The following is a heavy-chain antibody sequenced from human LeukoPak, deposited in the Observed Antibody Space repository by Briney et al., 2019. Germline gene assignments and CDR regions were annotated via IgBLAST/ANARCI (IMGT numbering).Heavy chain of an antibody. CDR3: ARVLDSGYSDY. J-gene: IGHJ4*02. Sequence: GGSLRLSCAASGFTFSSYAMSWVRQAPGRGLEWVSAISGSGGSTYYADSVKGRFTISRDNSENTLYLQMNSLRAEDTAVYYCARVLDSGYSDYWGQGTLVTVSS. D-gene: IGHD1-26*01. CDR2: ISGSGGST. V-gene: IGHV3-23*01. CDR1: GFTFSSYA.